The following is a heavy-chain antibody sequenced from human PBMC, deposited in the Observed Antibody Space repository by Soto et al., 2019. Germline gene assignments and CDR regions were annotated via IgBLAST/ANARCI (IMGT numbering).Heavy chain of an antibody. CDR2: INHSGST. V-gene: IGHV4-34*01. CDR3: ARGRSSSWRNWFDP. J-gene: IGHJ5*02. D-gene: IGHD6-13*01. Sequence: SETLSLTCAVYGGSFSGYYWSWIRQPPGKGLEWIGEINHSGSTNYNPSLKSRVTISVDTSKNQFSLKLSSVTAADTAVYYCARGRSSSWRNWFDPWGQGTLVTVSS. CDR1: GGSFSGYY.